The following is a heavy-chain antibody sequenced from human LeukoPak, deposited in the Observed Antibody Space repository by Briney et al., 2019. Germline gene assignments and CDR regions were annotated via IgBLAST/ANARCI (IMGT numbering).Heavy chain of an antibody. Sequence: NSSETLSLTCAVYGGSFSGYYWSWIRQPPGKGLEWIGEINHSGSTNYNPSLKSRVTISVDTSKNQFSLKLSSVTAADTAVHYCARKIGRNLPYGDPSDWFDPWGQGTLVTVSS. CDR2: INHSGST. V-gene: IGHV4-34*01. D-gene: IGHD4-17*01. CDR3: ARKIGRNLPYGDPSDWFDP. CDR1: GGSFSGYY. J-gene: IGHJ5*02.